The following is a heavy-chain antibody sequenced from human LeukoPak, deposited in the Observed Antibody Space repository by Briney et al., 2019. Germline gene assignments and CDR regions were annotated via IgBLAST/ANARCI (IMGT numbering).Heavy chain of an antibody. V-gene: IGHV3-20*03. CDR1: GFTFDVYG. D-gene: IGHD3-10*01. Sequence: GGALRHSSAASGFTFDVYGMSWGRHTLGRGLWWVSAIDWNGCNAGYADSVKGRFTISRDNSKNTLYLQMNSLRVEDTAVYYCARDMGSDFDYWGQGTLVTVSS. CDR3: ARDMGSDFDY. CDR2: IDWNGCNA. J-gene: IGHJ4*02.